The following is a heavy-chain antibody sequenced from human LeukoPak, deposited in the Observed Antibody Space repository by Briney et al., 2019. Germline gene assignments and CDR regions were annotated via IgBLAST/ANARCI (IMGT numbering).Heavy chain of an antibody. J-gene: IGHJ3*02. Sequence: SETLSLTCTVSGGSINSGDYYWSWIRQPAGKGLEWIGRIYTSGSTNYNPSLKSRVTISVDTSKNQFSLKLSSVTAADTAVYYCARLGYCNSTSCYRGAFDIWGQGTMVTVSS. D-gene: IGHD2-2*02. CDR2: IYTSGST. CDR1: GGSINSGDYY. V-gene: IGHV4-61*02. CDR3: ARLGYCNSTSCYRGAFDI.